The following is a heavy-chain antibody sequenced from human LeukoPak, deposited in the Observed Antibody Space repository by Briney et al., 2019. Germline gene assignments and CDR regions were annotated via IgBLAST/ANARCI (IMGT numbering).Heavy chain of an antibody. CDR2: INHSGST. V-gene: IGHV4-34*01. Sequence: PSETLSLTCALYGGSFVVYYWSWIRQPPGKGREWVGEINHSGSTNYNPSFKGRATISVNTSRNQFSRKLTSLTPADPAVFYCAACSGSGTETGWFDPWGQGTLVTVSS. CDR1: GGSFVVYY. CDR3: AACSGSGTETGWFDP. J-gene: IGHJ5*02. D-gene: IGHD3-10*01.